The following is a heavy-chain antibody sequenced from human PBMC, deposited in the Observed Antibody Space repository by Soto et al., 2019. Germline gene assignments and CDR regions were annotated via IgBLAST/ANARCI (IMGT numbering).Heavy chain of an antibody. Sequence: SETLSLTCTVSGGSISSYYWSWIRQPPWKGLEWIGYIYYSGSTNYNPSLKSRVTISVDTSKNQFSLKLSSVTAADTAVYYCARGGVDYYDSSGYYFSPYDFDYWGQGTLVTVAS. D-gene: IGHD3-22*01. V-gene: IGHV4-59*12. J-gene: IGHJ4*02. CDR1: GGSISSYY. CDR3: ARGGVDYYDSSGYYFSPYDFDY. CDR2: IYYSGST.